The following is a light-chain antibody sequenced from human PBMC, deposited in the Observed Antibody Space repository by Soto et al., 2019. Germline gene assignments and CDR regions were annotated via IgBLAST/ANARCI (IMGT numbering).Light chain of an antibody. CDR2: GNS. V-gene: IGLV1-40*01. Sequence: QSVLTQPPSVSGAPGQRVTISCTGSSSNIGAGYDVHWYHQLPGTAPKLLIYGNSNRPSGVPDRFSGSKSGTSASLAITGLQAEDEADYYCQSYDSSLSGSNWVFGGGTKLTVL. CDR1: SSNIGAGYD. J-gene: IGLJ3*02. CDR3: QSYDSSLSGSNWV.